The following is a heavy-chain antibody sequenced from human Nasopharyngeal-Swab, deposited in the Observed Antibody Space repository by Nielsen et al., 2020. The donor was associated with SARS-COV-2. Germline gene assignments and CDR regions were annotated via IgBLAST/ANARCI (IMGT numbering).Heavy chain of an antibody. CDR3: AKGRVTVTTPLDY. CDR2: ISSSSSYT. D-gene: IGHD4-17*01. Sequence: GESLKISCAASGFTFSDYYMSWIRQAPGKGLEWVSYISSSSSYTYYADSVKGRFTISRDNSKNTLYLQMNSLRAEDTAVYYCAKGRVTVTTPLDYWGQGTLVTVSS. V-gene: IGHV3-11*03. J-gene: IGHJ4*02. CDR1: GFTFSDYY.